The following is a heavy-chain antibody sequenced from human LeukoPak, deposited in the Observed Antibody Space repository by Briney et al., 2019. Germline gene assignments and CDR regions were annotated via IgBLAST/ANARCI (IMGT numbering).Heavy chain of an antibody. Sequence: PSETLSLTCAVYGGSFSGSYWSWIRQPPGKGLEWIGEINHSGSTNYNPSLKSRVTISVDTSKNQFSLKLSSVTAADTAVYYCARGHSLYSGRSMRRGDWFDPWGQGTLVTVSS. CDR3: ARGHSLYSGRSMRRGDWFDP. V-gene: IGHV4-34*01. J-gene: IGHJ5*02. D-gene: IGHD2/OR15-2a*01. CDR2: INHSGST. CDR1: GGSFSGSY.